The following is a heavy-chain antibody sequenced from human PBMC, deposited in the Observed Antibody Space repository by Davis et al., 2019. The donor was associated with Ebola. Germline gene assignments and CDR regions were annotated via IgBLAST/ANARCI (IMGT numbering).Heavy chain of an antibody. CDR3: ARRTRMDV. CDR2: ISGSGGST. Sequence: GESLKISCAASGFTFSSYDMSWVRQAPGKGLEWVSAISGSGGSTYYADSVKGRFTISRNNSKNTLYLQMNSLRAEDTAVYYCARRTRMDVWGQGTTVTVSS. J-gene: IGHJ6*02. CDR1: GFTFSSYD. V-gene: IGHV3-23*01. D-gene: IGHD1-1*01.